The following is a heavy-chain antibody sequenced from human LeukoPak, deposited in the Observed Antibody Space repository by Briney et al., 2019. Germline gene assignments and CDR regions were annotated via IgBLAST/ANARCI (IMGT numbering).Heavy chain of an antibody. CDR1: GGSFSGYY. CDR3: ARGSSWLNIVATAYFDY. V-gene: IGHV4-34*01. D-gene: IGHD5-12*01. CDR2: INHSGST. Sequence: SETLSLTCAVYGGSFSGYYWSWIRQPPGKGLEWIGEINHSGSTNYNPSLKSRVTISVDTSKNQFSLKLRSVTAADTAVYYCARGSSWLNIVATAYFDYWGQGTLVTVSS. J-gene: IGHJ4*02.